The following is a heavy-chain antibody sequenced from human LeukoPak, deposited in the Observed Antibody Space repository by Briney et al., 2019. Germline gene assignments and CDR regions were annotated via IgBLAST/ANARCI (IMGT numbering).Heavy chain of an antibody. J-gene: IGHJ6*03. CDR2: MNPNSGNT. CDR3: ARGRRLPGIAVAGTKARYYYYYMDV. D-gene: IGHD6-19*01. Sequence: GASVKVSCKASGYTFTSYDINWVRQATGQGLEWMGWMNPNSGNTGYAQKFQGRVTMTRNTSISTAYMELSSLRSEDTAVYYCARGRRLPGIAVAGTKARYYYYYMDVWGKGTTVTISS. CDR1: GYTFTSYD. V-gene: IGHV1-8*01.